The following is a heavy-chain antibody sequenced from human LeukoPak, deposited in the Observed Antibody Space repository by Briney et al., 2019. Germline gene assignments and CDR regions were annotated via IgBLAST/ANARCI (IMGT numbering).Heavy chain of an antibody. CDR2: IYPGDSDT. D-gene: IGHD2-2*01. V-gene: IGHV5-51*01. J-gene: IGHJ6*02. Sequence: GEALKISCKGSGYSFTSYWIGWVRQMPGKGLEWMGIIYPGDSDTRYSPSFQGQVTISADKSISTAYLQWSSLKASDTAMYYCARHLGYCSSTSCYAGDYYYYGMDVWGQGTTVTVSS. CDR3: ARHLGYCSSTSCYAGDYYYYGMDV. CDR1: GYSFTSYW.